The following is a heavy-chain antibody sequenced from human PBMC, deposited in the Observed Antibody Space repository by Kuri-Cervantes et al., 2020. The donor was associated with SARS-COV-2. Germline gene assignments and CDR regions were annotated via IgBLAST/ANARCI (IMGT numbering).Heavy chain of an antibody. D-gene: IGHD3-22*01. J-gene: IGHJ2*01. V-gene: IGHV4-34*01. Sequence: GSLRLSCAVYGGSFSGYYWSWIRQPPGKGLEWIGEINHSGSTNYNPSLKSRVTISVDTSKNQFSLKLSSVTAADTAVYYCATRTHYYDSSGYPLYWYFDLWGRGTLVTVSS. CDR1: GGSFSGYY. CDR2: INHSGST. CDR3: ATRTHYYDSSGYPLYWYFDL.